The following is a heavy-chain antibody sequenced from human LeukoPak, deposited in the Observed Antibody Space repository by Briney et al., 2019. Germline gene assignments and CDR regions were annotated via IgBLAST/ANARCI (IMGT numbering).Heavy chain of an antibody. V-gene: IGHV4-39*01. CDR3: ARQGFDY. CDR1: GGSISSGGYF. CDR2: INHSGST. J-gene: IGHJ4*02. Sequence: SETLSLTCTVSGGSISSGGYFWSWIRQPPGKGLEWIGEINHSGSTNYNPSLKSRVTISVDTSKNQFSLKLSSVTAADTAVYYCARQGFDYWGQGTLVTVSS.